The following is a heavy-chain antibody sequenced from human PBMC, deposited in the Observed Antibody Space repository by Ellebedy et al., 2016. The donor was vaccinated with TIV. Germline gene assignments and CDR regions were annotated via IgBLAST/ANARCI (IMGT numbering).Heavy chain of an antibody. J-gene: IGHJ4*02. CDR3: AAINSATDTII. D-gene: IGHD5-24*01. Sequence: PGGSLRLSCAASGFTVSSNYMSWVRRAPGQGLGWVSVIYGGGNTDYAEHVEGRFTISRDNSKNTVYLQMNSLRAEDTAVYYCAAINSATDTIIWGQGTLVTVSS. CDR1: GFTVSSNY. CDR2: IYGGGNT. V-gene: IGHV3-53*05.